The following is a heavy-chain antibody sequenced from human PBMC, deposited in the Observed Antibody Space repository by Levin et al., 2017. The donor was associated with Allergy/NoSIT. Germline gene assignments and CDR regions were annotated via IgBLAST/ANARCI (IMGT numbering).Heavy chain of an antibody. J-gene: IGHJ4*02. CDR2: ISWDGLVT. CDR1: GFTFHHYT. CDR3: ARGNSGWSEYYFDY. D-gene: IGHD6-19*01. V-gene: IGHV3-43*01. Sequence: GESLKISCAASGFTFHHYTMHWVRQAPGRGLEWVSLISWDGLVTYYGDSVKGRVTIFRDNRKSSLFLQMDSLTTEDTALYYCARGNSGWSEYYFDYWGQGTRVTVSS.